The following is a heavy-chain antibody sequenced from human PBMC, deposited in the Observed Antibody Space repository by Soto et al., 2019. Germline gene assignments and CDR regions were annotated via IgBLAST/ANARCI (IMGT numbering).Heavy chain of an antibody. Sequence: QVQLVESGGGVVQPGRSLRLSCAASGFTFSSYAMHWVRQAPGKGLEWVAVISYDGSNKYYADSVKGRFTISRDNSKNTLYLQMNSLRAEDTAVYYCARDADSSGYYSPYYFDYWGQGTLVTVSS. CDR2: ISYDGSNK. CDR1: GFTFSSYA. D-gene: IGHD3-22*01. J-gene: IGHJ4*02. V-gene: IGHV3-30-3*01. CDR3: ARDADSSGYYSPYYFDY.